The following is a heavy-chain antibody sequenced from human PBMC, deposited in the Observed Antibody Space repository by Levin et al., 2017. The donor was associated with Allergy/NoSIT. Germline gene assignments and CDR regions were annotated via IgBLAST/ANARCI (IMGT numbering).Heavy chain of an antibody. J-gene: IGHJ4*02. CDR3: AKGSRYCSGGSCYDPNDY. Sequence: GESLKISCAASGFTFSSYGMHWVRQAPGKGLEWVAVISYDGSNKYYADSVKGRFTISRDNSKNTLYLQMNSLRAEDTAVYYCAKGSRYCSGGSCYDPNDYWGQGTLVTVSS. CDR1: GFTFSSYG. V-gene: IGHV3-30*18. D-gene: IGHD2-15*01. CDR2: ISYDGSNK.